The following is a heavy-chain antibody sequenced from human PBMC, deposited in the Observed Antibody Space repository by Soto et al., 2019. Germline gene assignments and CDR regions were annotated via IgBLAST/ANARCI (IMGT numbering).Heavy chain of an antibody. D-gene: IGHD5-18*01. J-gene: IGHJ6*02. CDR2: ISGSGGST. CDR3: AKDRKAMAPYYYYGMDV. CDR1: GFTFSSYA. Sequence: GGSLRLSCAASGFTFSSYAMSWVRQAPGKGLEWVSAISGSGGSTYYADSVKGRFTISRDNSKNTLYLQMNSLRAEDTAVYYCAKDRKAMAPYYYYGMDVWGQGTTVTVSS. V-gene: IGHV3-23*01.